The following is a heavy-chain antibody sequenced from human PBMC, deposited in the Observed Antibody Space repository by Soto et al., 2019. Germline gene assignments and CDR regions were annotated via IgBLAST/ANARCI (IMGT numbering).Heavy chain of an antibody. V-gene: IGHV4-59*01. CDR3: ARGYCSSTICYIWDNWFDP. J-gene: IGHJ5*02. CDR2: IYYSGRT. CDR1: GGSISSYY. Sequence: SETLSLTCTVSGGSISSYYWSWIRQPPGKGLEWIGYIYYSGRTNYNPSLKSRVTISVDTSKNQFSLKLSSVTAAGTAVYYCARGYCSSTICYIWDNWFDPWGQGTLVTVSS. D-gene: IGHD2-2*02.